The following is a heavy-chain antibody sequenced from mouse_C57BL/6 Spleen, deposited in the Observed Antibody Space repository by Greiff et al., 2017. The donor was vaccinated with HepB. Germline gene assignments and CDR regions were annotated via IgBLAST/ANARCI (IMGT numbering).Heavy chain of an antibody. CDR3: ARSGYYGSSSYWYFDV. Sequence: VKLQESDAELVKPGASVKISCKVSGYTFTDHTIHWMKQRPEQGLEWIGYIYPRDGSTKYNEKFKGKATLTADKSSSTAYMQLNSLTSEDSAVYFCARSGYYGSSSYWYFDVWGTGTTVTVSS. CDR1: GYTFTDHT. V-gene: IGHV1-78*01. D-gene: IGHD1-1*01. J-gene: IGHJ1*03. CDR2: IYPRDGST.